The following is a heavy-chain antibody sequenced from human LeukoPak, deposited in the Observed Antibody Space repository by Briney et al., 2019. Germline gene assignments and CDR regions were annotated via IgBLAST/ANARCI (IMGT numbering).Heavy chain of an antibody. CDR1: GGSISTYY. CDR2: INWNGDRK. J-gene: IGHJ3*02. D-gene: IGHD6-13*01. V-gene: IGHV3-20*04. Sequence: TSETLSLTCTVSGGSISTYYWSWIRQPPGKGLEWVSGINWNGDRKSYAASVKGRFTISRDNAKNSLYLQMNSLRAEDTAVYYCARVPGGYSSSWYGSYDAFDIWGQGTMVTVSS. CDR3: ARVPGGYSSSWYGSYDAFDI.